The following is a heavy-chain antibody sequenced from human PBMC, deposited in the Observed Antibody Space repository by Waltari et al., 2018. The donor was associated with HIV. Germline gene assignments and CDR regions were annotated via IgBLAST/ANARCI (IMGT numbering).Heavy chain of an antibody. CDR1: GGSISSYY. V-gene: IGHV4-59*01. Sequence: QVQLQESGPGLVKPSETLSLTCTVSGGSISSYYWSWIRQPPGKGLEWIGYIYYSGSTNYNPSLKSRVTISVDTSKNQFSLKLSSVTAADTAVYYCARLLYDFWSGYYYLGWFDPWGQGTLVTVSS. D-gene: IGHD3-3*01. J-gene: IGHJ5*02. CDR2: IYYSGST. CDR3: ARLLYDFWSGYYYLGWFDP.